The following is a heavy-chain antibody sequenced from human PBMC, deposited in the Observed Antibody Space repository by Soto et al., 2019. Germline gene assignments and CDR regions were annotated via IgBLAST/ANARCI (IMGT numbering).Heavy chain of an antibody. Sequence: TLSLTCTVSGCSISSYYWSWIRQPPGKGLEWIGYIYYSGSTNYNPSLKSRVTISVDTSKNQFSLKLSSVTAADTAVYYCARDFRYGSGRHYYYYGMDVWGQGTTVTVSS. D-gene: IGHD3-10*01. CDR1: GCSISSYY. V-gene: IGHV4-59*01. CDR2: IYYSGST. J-gene: IGHJ6*02. CDR3: ARDFRYGSGRHYYYYGMDV.